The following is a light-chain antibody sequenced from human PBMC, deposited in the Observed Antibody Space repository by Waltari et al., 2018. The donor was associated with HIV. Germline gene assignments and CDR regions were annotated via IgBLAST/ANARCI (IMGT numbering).Light chain of an antibody. J-gene: IGKJ1*01. V-gene: IGKV3-20*01. Sequence: IVLTQSPGTVSLSPGERAALSCRASESVSISYLAWDQQRPGLAPRLLVYGASSRAAGIPDRFRGSGSGTDFTLIISRLEPEDFAVYYCQHYGSSVWTFGQGTKVEIK. CDR3: QHYGSSVWT. CDR1: ESVSISY. CDR2: GAS.